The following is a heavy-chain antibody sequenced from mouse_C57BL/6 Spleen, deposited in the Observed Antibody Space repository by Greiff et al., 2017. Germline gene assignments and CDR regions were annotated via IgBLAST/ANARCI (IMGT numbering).Heavy chain of an antibody. V-gene: IGHV1-76*01. CDR3: ADWYFDV. J-gene: IGHJ1*03. CDR2: IYPGSGNT. Sequence: VQLQQSGAELVRPGASVKLSCKASGYTFTDYYINWVKQRPGQGLEWIARIYPGSGNTYYNEKFKGKDTLTAEKSSSTAYMQLSSLTAEDSAVYFCADWYFDVWGTGTTVTVSS. CDR1: GYTFTDYY.